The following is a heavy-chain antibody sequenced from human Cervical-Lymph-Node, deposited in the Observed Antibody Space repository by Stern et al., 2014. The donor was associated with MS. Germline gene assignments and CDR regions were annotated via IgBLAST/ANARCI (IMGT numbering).Heavy chain of an antibody. Sequence: VQLGQSGGSLVQPGGSLRLSCAASGFSFSVETMNWVRQSPGKGLVWAFTISSSSSFIPYADSVKVRFTISRDNVNNSLFLQMSSLTVEDTAVYYCASAAPRGYWGQGTLVAVSS. CDR1: GFSFSVET. J-gene: IGHJ4*02. D-gene: IGHD1-26*01. CDR2: ISSSSSFI. V-gene: IGHV3-21*01. CDR3: ASAAPRGY.